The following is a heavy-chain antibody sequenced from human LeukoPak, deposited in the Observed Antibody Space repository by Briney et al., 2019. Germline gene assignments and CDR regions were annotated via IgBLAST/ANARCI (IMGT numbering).Heavy chain of an antibody. CDR1: GFTFSIYA. V-gene: IGHV3-23*01. Sequence: GGSLRLSCAASGFTFSIYAMSWVRQAPGKGLEWVSTVSGSGHSTFYADSVKGRFTISRDNSKNTLYLQMNSLRAEDTAVYYCAKGIVGATYDYWGQGTLVTVSS. CDR3: AKGIVGATYDY. J-gene: IGHJ4*02. D-gene: IGHD1-26*01. CDR2: VSGSGHST.